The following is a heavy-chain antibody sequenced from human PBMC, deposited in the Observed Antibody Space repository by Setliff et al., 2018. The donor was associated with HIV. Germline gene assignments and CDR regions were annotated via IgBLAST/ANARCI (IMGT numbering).Heavy chain of an antibody. CDR3: ALSTSIYYYFDN. Sequence: SGPTLVNPTATLTLTCTVSGFSLSNARMGVSWIRQPPGKAPEWLAHIFSNDEKSYNTSLKTRLTISKDTSKNQVVLTVTDVDPVDTATYYCALSTSIYYYFDNWGQGTLVTVSS. J-gene: IGHJ4*02. CDR1: GFSLSNARMG. V-gene: IGHV2-26*01. D-gene: IGHD2-21*01. CDR2: IFSNDEK.